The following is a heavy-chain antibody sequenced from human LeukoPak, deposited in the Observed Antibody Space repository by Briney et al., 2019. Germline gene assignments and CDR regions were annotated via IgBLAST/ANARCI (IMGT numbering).Heavy chain of an antibody. D-gene: IGHD3-22*01. CDR1: GFTFSSYW. CDR2: IKQDGSEK. Sequence: GGSLRLSCAASGFTFSSYWMSWVRQAPGKGLEWVANIKQDGSEKYYVDSVKGRFTISRDNAKNSLYLQMNSLRAEDTAVYYCAGVAGHGSRITMIVVVANTDYWGQGTLVTVSS. V-gene: IGHV3-7*01. CDR3: AGVAGHGSRITMIVVVANTDY. J-gene: IGHJ4*02.